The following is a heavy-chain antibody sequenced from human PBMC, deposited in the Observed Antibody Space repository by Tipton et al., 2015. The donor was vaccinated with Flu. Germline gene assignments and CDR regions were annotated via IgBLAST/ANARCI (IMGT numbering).Heavy chain of an antibody. CDR1: GDSIRSYS. D-gene: IGHD3-16*02. J-gene: IGHJ4*02. CDR3: ARDSPSLRVGDLSSFDY. V-gene: IGHV4-4*07. Sequence: TLSLTCSVSGDSIRSYSWSWIRQPAGKGLEWIGRIYTSGSTNYNPSLKSRVTMSVDTSKNQFSLNLRSVTAADTAMYYCARDSPSLRVGDLSSFDYWGQGTLVTVSS. CDR2: IYTSGST.